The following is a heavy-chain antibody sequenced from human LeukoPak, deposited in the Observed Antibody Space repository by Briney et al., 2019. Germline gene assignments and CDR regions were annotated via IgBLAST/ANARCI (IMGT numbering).Heavy chain of an antibody. CDR1: GFTLSNFA. V-gene: IGHV3-13*01. CDR2: NGTAGDT. D-gene: IGHD1-26*01. CDR3: ARQMTPHGNFDY. J-gene: IGHJ4*02. Sequence: PGGSLRLSCAASGFTLSNFAMHWVRQATGKGLEWVSANGTAGDTFYPGSVKGRFTISRENAKNSLYLQMNNLRAEDTAVYYCARQMTPHGNFDYWGQGTLVTVSS.